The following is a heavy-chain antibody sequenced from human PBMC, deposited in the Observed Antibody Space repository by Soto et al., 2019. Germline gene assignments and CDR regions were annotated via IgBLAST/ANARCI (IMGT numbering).Heavy chain of an antibody. CDR2: INPSGGST. Sequence: GASVKVSCKASGYTFTSYYMHWVRQAPGQGLEWMGIINPSGGSTSYAQKFQGRVTMTRDTSTSTVYMELSSLRSEDTAVYYCARDRYDSSGYYYCYGMDVWGQGTTVTVSS. J-gene: IGHJ6*02. D-gene: IGHD3-22*01. V-gene: IGHV1-46*01. CDR1: GYTFTSYY. CDR3: ARDRYDSSGYYYCYGMDV.